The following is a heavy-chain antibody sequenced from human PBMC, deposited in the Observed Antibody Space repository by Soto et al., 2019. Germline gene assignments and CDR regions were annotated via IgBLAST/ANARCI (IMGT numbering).Heavy chain of an antibody. Sequence: QVQLQESGPGLVKPSGTLSLTCAVSGGSISSSNWWSWVRQPPGKGLEWIGEIYHSGCTNYNPSLKSRVTISVDKSKNQFSLRLTSVTAADTAVYYCARVSGSYYYGMDVWGQGTTVTVSS. CDR3: ARVSGSYYYGMDV. CDR2: IYHSGCT. D-gene: IGHD1-26*01. V-gene: IGHV4-4*02. J-gene: IGHJ6*02. CDR1: GGSISSSNW.